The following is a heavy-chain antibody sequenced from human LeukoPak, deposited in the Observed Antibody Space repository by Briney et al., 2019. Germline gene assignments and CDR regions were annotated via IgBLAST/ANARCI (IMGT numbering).Heavy chain of an antibody. Sequence: GRSLRLSCAASGLTFSSYGMHWVRQAPGKGLEWVAVIWYDGSNKYYADSVKGRFTISRDNSKNTLYLQMNSLRAEDTAVYCCARAYGGNDLCDYWGQGTLVTVSS. CDR2: IWYDGSNK. D-gene: IGHD4-23*01. CDR3: ARAYGGNDLCDY. J-gene: IGHJ4*02. CDR1: GLTFSSYG. V-gene: IGHV3-33*01.